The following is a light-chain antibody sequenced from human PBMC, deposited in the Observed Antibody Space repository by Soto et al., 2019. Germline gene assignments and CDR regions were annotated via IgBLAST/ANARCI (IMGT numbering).Light chain of an antibody. V-gene: IGLV2-11*01. Sequence: QSALTQPRSVSGSPGQSVTISCTGTSSDVGDYNYVSWYEQHPGKAPKLMIYEVTKRPPGVPDRFSGSKSGNTASLTISGLQAEDEADYYCSSYAGSNTYVFGTGTKLTVL. J-gene: IGLJ1*01. CDR2: EVT. CDR3: SSYAGSNTYV. CDR1: SSDVGDYNY.